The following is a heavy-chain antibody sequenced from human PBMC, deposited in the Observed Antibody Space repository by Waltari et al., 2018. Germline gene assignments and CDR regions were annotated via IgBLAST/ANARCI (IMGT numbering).Heavy chain of an antibody. CDR2: FDPEDGET. Sequence: GLEWMGGFDPEDGETIYAQKFQGRVTMTEDTSTDTAYMELSSLRSEDTAVYYCATGLTAIPIFIYWGQGTLVTVSS. D-gene: IGHD2-21*02. CDR3: ATGLTAIPIFIY. J-gene: IGHJ4*02. V-gene: IGHV1-24*01.